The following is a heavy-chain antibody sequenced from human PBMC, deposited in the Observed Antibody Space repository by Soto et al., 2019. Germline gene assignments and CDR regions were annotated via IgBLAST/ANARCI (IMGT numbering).Heavy chain of an antibody. Sequence: GGSLRLSCAASGFTFSSYAMHWVRQAPGKGLEWVAVISYDGSNKYYADSVKGRFTISRDNSKNTLYLQMNSLRAEDTAVYYCKTYYYDSSGYYGLYYYGMDVWGQGTTVTVSS. CDR1: GFTFSSYA. J-gene: IGHJ6*02. CDR2: ISYDGSNK. D-gene: IGHD3-22*01. CDR3: KTYYYDSSGYYGLYYYGMDV. V-gene: IGHV3-30-3*01.